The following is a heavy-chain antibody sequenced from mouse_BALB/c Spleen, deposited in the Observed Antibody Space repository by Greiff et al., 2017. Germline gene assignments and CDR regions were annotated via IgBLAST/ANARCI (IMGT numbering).Heavy chain of an antibody. Sequence: VHLVESGPGLVAPSQSLSITCTVSGFSLTGYGVHWVRQTPGKGLEWLGMIWGDGSTDYNSALKSRLSISKDNSKSQVFLNMNSLQTDDTARYYCARDTGTGYAMDYWGQGTSVTVSS. J-gene: IGHJ4*01. CDR3: ARDTGTGYAMDY. D-gene: IGHD4-1*01. CDR1: GFSLTGYG. CDR2: IWGDGST. V-gene: IGHV2-6-7*01.